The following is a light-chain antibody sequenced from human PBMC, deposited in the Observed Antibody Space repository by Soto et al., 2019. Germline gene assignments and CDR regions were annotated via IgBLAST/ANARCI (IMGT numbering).Light chain of an antibody. CDR3: QQYDDSPRVT. CDR1: QSISSNS. Sequence: EIVLTQSPGTLSLSPGDRATLSCRASQSISSNSLVWYQQKPGQAPRLLIFGASSRATGIPDRFSGSGSGTDFTLTISRLEPEDFAVYYCQQYDDSPRVTFGQGTKVEIK. J-gene: IGKJ2*01. CDR2: GAS. V-gene: IGKV3-20*01.